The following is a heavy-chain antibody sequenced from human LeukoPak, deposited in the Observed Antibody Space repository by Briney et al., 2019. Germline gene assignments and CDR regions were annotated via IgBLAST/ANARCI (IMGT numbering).Heavy chain of an antibody. V-gene: IGHV4-39*01. CDR3: ARHVGPDTRITMLRGVSFPRYNNWFDP. CDR1: GCSFSSNTYY. J-gene: IGHJ5*02. Sequence: PSETLSLTCTVAGCSFSSNTYYWGWLPQPPGKGLEWIGSISHSENTYYNPSLKRRVTISVDTSKNQFSLELLSVAAADTAVYYCARHVGPDTRITMLRGVSFPRYNNWFDPWGQGTLVTVSS. D-gene: IGHD3-10*01. CDR2: ISHSENT.